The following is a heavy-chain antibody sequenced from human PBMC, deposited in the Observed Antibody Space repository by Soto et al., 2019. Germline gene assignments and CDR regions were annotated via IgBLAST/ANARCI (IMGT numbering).Heavy chain of an antibody. Sequence: GASVKVSCKASGGTFSSYAISWVRQAPGQGLEWMGGIIPIFGTANYAQKFQGRVTITADESTSTAYMELSSLRSEDTAVYYCARDMGSGSSVLGDVWGQGTTVTVSS. CDR1: GGTFSSYA. J-gene: IGHJ6*02. V-gene: IGHV1-69*13. CDR2: IIPIFGTA. D-gene: IGHD1-26*01. CDR3: ARDMGSGSSVLGDV.